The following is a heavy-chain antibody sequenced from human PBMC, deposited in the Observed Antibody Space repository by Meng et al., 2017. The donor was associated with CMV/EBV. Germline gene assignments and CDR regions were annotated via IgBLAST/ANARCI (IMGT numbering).Heavy chain of an antibody. CDR2: IIPIFGTA. CDR3: ATWFGELLWEWFNP. CDR1: GGTFSSYA. Sequence: QCGLVAEKPGSPGRVSCKASGGTFSSYAISWVRQAPGQGLEWRGGIIPIFGTANYAQKLQGRVTITADESTSTAYMELSSLRSEDTAVYYCATWFGELLWEWFNPWGKGTLVTVSS. D-gene: IGHD3-10*01. J-gene: IGHJ5*02. V-gene: IGHV1-69*01.